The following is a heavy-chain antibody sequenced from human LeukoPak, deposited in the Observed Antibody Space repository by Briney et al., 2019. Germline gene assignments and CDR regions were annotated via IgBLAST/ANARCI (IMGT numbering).Heavy chain of an antibody. CDR1: GFTFDDYG. D-gene: IGHD6-13*01. CDR2: INWNGGST. J-gene: IGHJ6*03. Sequence: PGGSLRLSCAASGFTFDDYGMSWVRQAPGKGLEWVSGINWNGGSTGYADSVKGRFTISRDNAKNSLYLQMNSLRAEDTALYCCARDRIAADYYYYMDVWGKGTTVTVSS. V-gene: IGHV3-20*04. CDR3: ARDRIAADYYYYMDV.